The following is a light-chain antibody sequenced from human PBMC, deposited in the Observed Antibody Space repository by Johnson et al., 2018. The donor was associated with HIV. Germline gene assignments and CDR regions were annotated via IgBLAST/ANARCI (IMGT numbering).Light chain of an antibody. CDR2: DSN. CDR3: GTWDGSLSVYV. J-gene: IGLJ1*01. Sequence: QSALTQPPSVSAAPGQKVTISCSGSSSNIENNYVSWYQQLPGTAPKLLIYDSNKRPSGIPDRFSGSKSGTSATLGITGLQTGDEADYYCGTWDGSLSVYVFGAGTEVTVL. CDR1: SSNIENNY. V-gene: IGLV1-51*01.